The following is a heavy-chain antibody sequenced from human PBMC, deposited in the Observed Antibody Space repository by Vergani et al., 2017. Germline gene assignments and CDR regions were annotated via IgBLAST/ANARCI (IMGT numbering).Heavy chain of an antibody. CDR2: ISWNSGSI. CDR3: AKDPSSGWSL. J-gene: IGHJ4*02. CDR1: GFTFDDYA. Sequence: EVQLVESGGGLVQPGRSLRLSCAASGFTFDDYAMHWVRQAPGKGLEWVSGISWNSGSIGYADSVKGRFTISRDNAKNSLYLQMNRLRAEDTALYYCAKDPSSGWSLWGQGTLVTVSS. D-gene: IGHD6-19*01. V-gene: IGHV3-9*01.